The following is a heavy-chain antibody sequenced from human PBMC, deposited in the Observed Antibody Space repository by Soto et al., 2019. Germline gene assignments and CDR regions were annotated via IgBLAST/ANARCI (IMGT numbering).Heavy chain of an antibody. CDR1: GFTFSSYA. CDR2: ISYDGSNK. D-gene: IGHD6-25*01. Sequence: EGSLRLSCAASGFTFSSYAMHWVRQAPGKGLEWVAVISYDGSNKCYADSVKGRFTISRDNSKNTLYLQMNSLRAEDTAVYYCAREGGSARGYWGQGTLVTVSS. V-gene: IGHV3-30-3*01. J-gene: IGHJ4*02. CDR3: AREGGSARGY.